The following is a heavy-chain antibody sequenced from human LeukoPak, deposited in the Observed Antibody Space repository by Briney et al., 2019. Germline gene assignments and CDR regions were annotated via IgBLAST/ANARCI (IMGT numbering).Heavy chain of an antibody. CDR1: GIIFDQYA. J-gene: IGHJ3*02. V-gene: IGHV3-9*03. D-gene: IGHD2/OR15-2a*01. CDR3: VKEIKVREYSTSGALEI. Sequence: GGSLRLSCIVSGIIFDQYAMHWVRQAPGKGLEWVAGINWDSGAKGHADSVKGRFTISRDNAKNSLYLEMNSLRAEDMALYYCVKEIKVREYSTSGALEIWGQGTMVTVSS. CDR2: INWDSGAK.